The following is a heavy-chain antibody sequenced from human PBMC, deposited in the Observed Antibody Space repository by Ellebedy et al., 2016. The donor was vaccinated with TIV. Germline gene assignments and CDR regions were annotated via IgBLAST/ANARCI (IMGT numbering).Heavy chain of an antibody. V-gene: IGHV1-69*13. D-gene: IGHD5-24*01. CDR2: VIPIFGST. CDR1: GGTLSGYA. Sequence: AASVKVSCKSSGGTLSGYALNWVRQAPGQELEWIGSVIPIFGSTAYSKKFKDRVTLTADESTGTAYMELSDLRFEDTAIYYCTRQEWAGYSSDWGQGSLVTVSS. J-gene: IGHJ4*02. CDR3: TRQEWAGYSSD.